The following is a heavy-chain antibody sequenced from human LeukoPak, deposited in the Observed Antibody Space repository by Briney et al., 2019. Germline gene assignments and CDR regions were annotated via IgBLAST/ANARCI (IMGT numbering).Heavy chain of an antibody. V-gene: IGHV3-21*01. CDR3: ARGVYYYDSSGIDSFDY. J-gene: IGHJ4*02. CDR2: ISSSSSYI. D-gene: IGHD3-22*01. Sequence: GGSLRLSCAASGFTFSSYSMNWVRQAPGKGLEWVSSISSSSSYIYYADSVKGRFTISRDNAKNSLYLQMNSLRAEDTAVYYCARGVYYYDSSGIDSFDYWGQGTLVTVSS. CDR1: GFTFSSYS.